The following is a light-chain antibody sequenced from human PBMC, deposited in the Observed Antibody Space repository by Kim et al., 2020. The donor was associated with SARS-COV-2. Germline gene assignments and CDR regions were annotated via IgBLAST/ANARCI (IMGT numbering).Light chain of an antibody. J-gene: IGLJ3*02. CDR1: SSYIGVYNY. CDR2: GVT. V-gene: IGLV2-14*03. CDR3: SSYTISNTLVV. Sequence: QSITLSCPLTSSYIGVYNYVSRYPQHPGKAPKLMIYGVTNRPSGVSTRFSGSKSGNTASLTISGLQAEDEADYYCSSYTISNTLVVFGGGTQLTVL.